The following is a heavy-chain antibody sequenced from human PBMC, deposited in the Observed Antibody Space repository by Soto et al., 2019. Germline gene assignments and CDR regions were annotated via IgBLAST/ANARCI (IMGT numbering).Heavy chain of an antibody. CDR1: GFTFSSYG. CDR2: ISYDGSNK. J-gene: IGHJ6*02. V-gene: IGHV3-30*18. Sequence: QVQLVESGGGVVQPGRSLRLSCAASGFTFSSYGMQWVRQAPGKGLEWVAVISYDGSNKYYADSVKGRFTISRDNSKNTLYLQMNSLRAEDTAVYYCAKVPAGHYGIDVWGQGTTVTVSS. CDR3: AKVPAGHYGIDV.